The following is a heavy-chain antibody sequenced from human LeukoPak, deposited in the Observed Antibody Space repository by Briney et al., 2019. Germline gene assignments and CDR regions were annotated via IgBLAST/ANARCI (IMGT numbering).Heavy chain of an antibody. CDR3: ARRAVGYFHHFDY. V-gene: IGHV5-51*01. D-gene: IGHD6-13*01. J-gene: IGHJ4*02. CDR2: IYPGDSDT. Sequence: GESLKISCKGSGYSFTSYWIGWVRQMPGKGLERMGIIYPGDSDTRYSPSFQGQVTISADKSINTAYLQWSSLKASDTAMYYCARRAVGYFHHFDYWGQGTLVTVSS. CDR1: GYSFTSYW.